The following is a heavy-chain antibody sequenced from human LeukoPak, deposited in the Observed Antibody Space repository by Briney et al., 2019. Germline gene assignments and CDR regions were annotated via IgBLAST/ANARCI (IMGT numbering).Heavy chain of an antibody. CDR3: ARDYSSSWLRFFDY. CDR1: GFGFSSYE. V-gene: IGHV3-33*08. Sequence: PGGSLRLSCAASGFGFSSYEMHWVRQAPGKGLEWVAVMWFDGSNIYYADSVKGRFTISRDNSKNTLYLQMNSLRAEDTAVYYCARDYSSSWLRFFDYWGQGTLVTVSS. J-gene: IGHJ4*02. CDR2: MWFDGSNI. D-gene: IGHD6-6*01.